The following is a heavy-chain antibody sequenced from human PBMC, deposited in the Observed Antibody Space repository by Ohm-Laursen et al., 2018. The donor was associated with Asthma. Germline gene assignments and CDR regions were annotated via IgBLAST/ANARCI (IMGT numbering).Heavy chain of an antibody. CDR3: AKIQGYYFDS. V-gene: IGHV3-23*01. J-gene: IGHJ4*02. Sequence: SLRLSCTASGFTFPSSAMSWVRQAPGEGLEWVSIISGSGTSTYYADSVKGRFTISRDNSKNTLYLLMNSLRAEDTAIYYCAKIQGYYFDSWGQGTLVTVSS. CDR2: ISGSGTST. CDR1: GFTFPSSA.